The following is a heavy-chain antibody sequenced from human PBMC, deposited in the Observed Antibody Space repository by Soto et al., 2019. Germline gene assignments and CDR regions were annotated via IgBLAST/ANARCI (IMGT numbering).Heavy chain of an antibody. Sequence: SETLSLTCTVSGGSISTYYWSWVRQSPGKGLEWIGYIFYSDNTNYNPSLKSRVTISVDTSKNQFSLKLSSVTAADTAVYYCARGNDYYDSSGGYYYYYGMDVWGQGTTVTVSS. J-gene: IGHJ6*02. V-gene: IGHV4-59*01. CDR3: ARGNDYYDSSGGYYYYYGMDV. CDR1: GGSISTYY. D-gene: IGHD3-22*01. CDR2: IFYSDNT.